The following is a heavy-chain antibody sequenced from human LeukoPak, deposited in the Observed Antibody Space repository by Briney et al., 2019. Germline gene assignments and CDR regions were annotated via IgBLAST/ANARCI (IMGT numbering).Heavy chain of an antibody. CDR1: GGSFRGYY. CDR3: ARRKRWLQYWVDY. J-gene: IGHJ4*02. V-gene: IGHV4-34*01. Sequence: SQTLSLTCAVYGGSFRGYYWSGIPHPPGKGREWIGEINHSGSTNYNPSLKSRVTISVDTSKDQFSLKLSSVAAADTAVYYCARRKRWLQYWVDYWGQGTLVTVSS. D-gene: IGHD5-24*01. CDR2: INHSGST.